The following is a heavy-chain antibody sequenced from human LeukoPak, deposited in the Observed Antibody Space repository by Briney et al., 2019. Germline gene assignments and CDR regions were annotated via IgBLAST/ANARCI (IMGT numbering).Heavy chain of an antibody. CDR3: ARGRGYSQSNWVDP. V-gene: IGHV3-53*01. CDR2: IYSGGTT. J-gene: IGHJ5*02. D-gene: IGHD5-18*01. Sequence: GGSPRLSCAASEFSVGSSYMIWARQAPGKGLEWVSVIYSGGTTYYADSVKGRFTISRDNSKNTLYLQMNSLRAEDTAVYYCARGRGYSQSNWVDPWGQGTMVTVSA. CDR1: EFSVGSSY.